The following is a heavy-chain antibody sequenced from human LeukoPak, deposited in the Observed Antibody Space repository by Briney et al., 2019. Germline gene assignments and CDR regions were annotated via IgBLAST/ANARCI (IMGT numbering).Heavy chain of an antibody. CDR3: AKAYDFWSELTFDY. CDR1: GFTFSSYA. J-gene: IGHJ4*02. D-gene: IGHD3-3*01. V-gene: IGHV3-30-3*01. CDR2: ISYDGSNK. Sequence: GGSLRLSCAASGFTFSSYAMHWVRQAPGKGLEWVAVISYDGSNKYYADSVKGRFTISRDNSKNTLYLQMNRLRAEDTALYYCAKAYDFWSELTFDYWGQGALVTVSS.